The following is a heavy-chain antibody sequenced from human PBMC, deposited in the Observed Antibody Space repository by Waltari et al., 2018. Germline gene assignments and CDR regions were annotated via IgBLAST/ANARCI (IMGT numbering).Heavy chain of an antibody. CDR1: GGSISSSSYY. CDR2: IYYSGST. D-gene: IGHD6-6*01. J-gene: IGHJ4*02. V-gene: IGHV4-39*01. Sequence: QLQLQESGPGLVKPSETLSLTCTVSGGSISSSSYYWGWIRQPPGKGLEWIGSIYYSGSTNYNPSLRSRVTISVDTSKNQFALKLSAVTAADTAVYYCARQRGYSSSYYFDYWGQGTLVTVSS. CDR3: ARQRGYSSSYYFDY.